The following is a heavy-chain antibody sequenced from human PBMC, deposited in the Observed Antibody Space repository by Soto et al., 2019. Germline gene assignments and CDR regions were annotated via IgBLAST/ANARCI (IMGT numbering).Heavy chain of an antibody. CDR1: GYTFTSYY. V-gene: IGHV1-46*03. D-gene: IGHD3-3*01. CDR2: INPSGGST. J-gene: IGHJ6*03. CDR3: ARGYDFWTGFHYTDV. Sequence: QVQLVQSGAEVKKPGASVKVSCKASGYTFTSYYMHWVRQAPGQGLEWMGIINPSGGSTSYAQKFQGRVTMSRVTSSSTVYMQLSSLRSEDTAVSYCARGYDFWTGFHYTDVWGKGTTVTVSS.